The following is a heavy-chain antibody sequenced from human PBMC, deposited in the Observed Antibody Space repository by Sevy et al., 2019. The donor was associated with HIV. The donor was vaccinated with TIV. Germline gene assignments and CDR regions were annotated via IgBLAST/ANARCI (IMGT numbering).Heavy chain of an antibody. J-gene: IGHJ4*02. CDR2: ISAYNGNT. Sequence: ASVKVSCRASGYTFTNYGISWVRQAPGQGLEWMGWISAYNGNTNYAQKFQGRVTMTTDTSTNTAYMDLRSLRSDDTAVYYCARDLRYWGGFDYWGQGTLVTVSS. CDR1: GYTFTNYG. D-gene: IGHD2-15*01. V-gene: IGHV1-18*01. CDR3: ARDLRYWGGFDY.